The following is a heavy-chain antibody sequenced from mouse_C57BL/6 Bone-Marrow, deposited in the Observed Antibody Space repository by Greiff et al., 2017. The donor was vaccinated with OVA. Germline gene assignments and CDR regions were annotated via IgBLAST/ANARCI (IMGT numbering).Heavy chain of an antibody. V-gene: IGHV5-6*01. Sequence: EVKLMESGGDLVKPGGSLKLSCAASGFTFSSYGMSWVRQTPDKRLEWVATISSGGSYTYYPDSVKGRFTISRDNAKNTLYLQMSSLKSEDTAMYYCARHTVYYYGSSYEWYFDVWGTGTTVTVSS. CDR1: GFTFSSYG. CDR3: ARHTVYYYGSSYEWYFDV. D-gene: IGHD1-1*01. J-gene: IGHJ1*03. CDR2: ISSGGSYT.